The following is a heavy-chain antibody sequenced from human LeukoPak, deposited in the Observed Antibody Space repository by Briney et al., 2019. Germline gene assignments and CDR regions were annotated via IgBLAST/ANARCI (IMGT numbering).Heavy chain of an antibody. Sequence: SETLSLICTVTGGSISSYYWSWIRQPPGKGLEWIGYIYYSGSTNYNPSLKSRVTISVDTSKNQFSLKLSSVTAADTAVYYCAREVAAAGIDYWGQGTLVTVSS. CDR2: IYYSGST. J-gene: IGHJ4*02. CDR3: AREVAAAGIDY. CDR1: GGSISSYY. V-gene: IGHV4-59*01. D-gene: IGHD6-13*01.